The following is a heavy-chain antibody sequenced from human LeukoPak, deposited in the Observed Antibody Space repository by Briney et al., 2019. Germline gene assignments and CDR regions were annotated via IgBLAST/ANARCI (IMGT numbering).Heavy chain of an antibody. CDR1: GVTFSSHA. V-gene: IGHV3-64D*06. CDR3: YISGWTEDIDD. Sequence: GGSLRLSCSASGVTFSSHAMHWVRQAPGKGLEYVSGISDNGGSTFYADSVKGRFTISRDNSKNTLYLQMSSLRGEDTAVYYCYISGWTEDIDDWGQGTLVTVSS. CDR2: ISDNGGST. J-gene: IGHJ4*02. D-gene: IGHD6-19*01.